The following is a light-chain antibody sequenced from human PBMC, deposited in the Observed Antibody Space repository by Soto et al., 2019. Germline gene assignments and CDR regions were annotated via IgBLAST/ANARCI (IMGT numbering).Light chain of an antibody. CDR1: QGIRND. Sequence: IQMTQSPSSLSASVGDRVTITCRASQGIRNDLGWYQQKPGKAPKLLIYDASNLETGVPSRFSGSGSGTDFTFTISSLQPEDIATYYCQQYDNLPWTFGQGTKVDIK. J-gene: IGKJ1*01. CDR3: QQYDNLPWT. V-gene: IGKV1-33*01. CDR2: DAS.